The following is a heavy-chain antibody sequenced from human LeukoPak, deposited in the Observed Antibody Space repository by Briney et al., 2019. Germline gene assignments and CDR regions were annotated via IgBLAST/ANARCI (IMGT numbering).Heavy chain of an antibody. V-gene: IGHV3-23*01. CDR3: AKDSAKKYDDY. J-gene: IGHJ4*02. CDR2: ISGSDGST. Sequence: PGGSLRVSCAASGCTFSSYAMSWVRQAPGKGLEWVSGISGSDGSTNYADSVKGRFTISRENSKNTLYLQMNSLRAEDTAVYYCAKDSAKKYDDYWGQGTLVTVSS. CDR1: GCTFSSYA. D-gene: IGHD2/OR15-2a*01.